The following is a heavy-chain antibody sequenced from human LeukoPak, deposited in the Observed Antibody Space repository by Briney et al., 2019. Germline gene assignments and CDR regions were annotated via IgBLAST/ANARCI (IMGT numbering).Heavy chain of an antibody. CDR1: GFTFSSYA. V-gene: IGHV3-30*04. Sequence: GGSLRLSCAASGFTFSSYAMHWVRQAPGKGLEGVAVISYDGSNKYYADSVKGRFTISRDNSKNTLYLQMNSLRAEDTAVYYCARQTEWSTFDYWGQGTLVTVSS. CDR2: ISYDGSNK. CDR3: ARQTEWSTFDY. J-gene: IGHJ4*02. D-gene: IGHD3-3*01.